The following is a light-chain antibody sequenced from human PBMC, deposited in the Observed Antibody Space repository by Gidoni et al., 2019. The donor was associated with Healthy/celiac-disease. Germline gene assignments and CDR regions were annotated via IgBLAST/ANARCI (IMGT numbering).Light chain of an antibody. V-gene: IGLV3-25*03. Sequence: SYELPQPPSVSLSPGQTARITCSGDALPKQYAYWYQQKPGQAPVLVIYKDSERPSGIPERFSGSSSGTTVTLTISGVQAEDEADYYCQSADSSGTYQVFGGGTKLTVL. CDR3: QSADSSGTYQV. CDR1: ALPKQY. J-gene: IGLJ3*02. CDR2: KDS.